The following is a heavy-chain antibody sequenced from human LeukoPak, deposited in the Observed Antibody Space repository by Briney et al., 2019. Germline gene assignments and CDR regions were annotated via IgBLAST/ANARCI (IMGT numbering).Heavy chain of an antibody. CDR1: GYTFTSYG. CDR2: INAGNGNT. CDR3: ARDTFGTSRPIEY. D-gene: IGHD2/OR15-2a*01. J-gene: IGHJ4*02. V-gene: IGHV1-18*01. Sequence: ASVKVSCKASGYTFTSYGISWVRQAPGQGLEWMGWINAGNGNTEYAQKFQGRVTITRDTSASTAYMELNSLRSEDTAVYYCARDTFGTSRPIEYWGQGTLVTVSS.